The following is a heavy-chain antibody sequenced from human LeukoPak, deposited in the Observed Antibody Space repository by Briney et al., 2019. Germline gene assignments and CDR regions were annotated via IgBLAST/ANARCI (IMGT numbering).Heavy chain of an antibody. J-gene: IGHJ6*03. Sequence: GGSLRLSCAASGFTFSSYGMSWVRQAPGKGLEWVSAISGSGGSTYYADSVKGRFTISRDNSKKTLYLQMNNLRAEDTAVYYCTQLTRGYCSGGSCSGDYYYYYMDVWGKGTTVTVSS. V-gene: IGHV3-23*01. CDR1: GFTFSSYG. D-gene: IGHD2-15*01. CDR2: ISGSGGST. CDR3: TQLTRGYCSGGSCSGDYYYYYMDV.